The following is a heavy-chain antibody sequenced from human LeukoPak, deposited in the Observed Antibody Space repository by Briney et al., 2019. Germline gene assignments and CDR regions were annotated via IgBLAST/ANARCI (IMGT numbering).Heavy chain of an antibody. CDR2: ISSSGSTI. J-gene: IGHJ6*04. V-gene: IGHV3-48*03. CDR1: GFTFCSYE. D-gene: IGHD3-10*02. Sequence: GGSLRLSRAASGFTFCSYEMNWVRQAPGKGLEWVSYISSSGSTIYYADSVKGRFTISRDNAKNSLYLQMNSLRAEDTAVYYCAELGITMIGGVWGKGTTVTISS. CDR3: AELGITMIGGV.